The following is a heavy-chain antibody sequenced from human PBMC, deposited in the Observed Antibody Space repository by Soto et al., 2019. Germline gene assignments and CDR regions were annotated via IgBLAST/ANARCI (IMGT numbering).Heavy chain of an antibody. CDR2: ISSSSSYI. CDR3: AREYCSGGSCYGYYYYMDV. Sequence: EVQLVESGGGLVKPGGSLRLSCAASGFTFSSYSMNWVRQAPGKRLEWVSSISSSSSYIYYADSVKGRFTISRDNAKNSLYLQMNSLRAEDTAVYYCAREYCSGGSCYGYYYYMDVWGKGTTVTVSS. D-gene: IGHD2-15*01. J-gene: IGHJ6*03. CDR1: GFTFSSYS. V-gene: IGHV3-21*01.